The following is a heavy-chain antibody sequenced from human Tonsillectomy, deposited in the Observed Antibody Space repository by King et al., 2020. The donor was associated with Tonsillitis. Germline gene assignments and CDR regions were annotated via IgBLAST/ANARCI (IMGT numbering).Heavy chain of an antibody. Sequence: QLQESGPGLVKPSQTLSLTCTVSCGSISSGSYYWSWIRQPAGKGLEWIGLIYTSGSTNDNPSLKSRVTISVATSKNQYSLQLSSVTAADTAVYYCARDWGYWGQGTLVTVSS. V-gene: IGHV4-61*02. CDR2: IYTSGST. CDR3: ARDWGY. D-gene: IGHD3-16*01. CDR1: CGSISSGSYY. J-gene: IGHJ4*02.